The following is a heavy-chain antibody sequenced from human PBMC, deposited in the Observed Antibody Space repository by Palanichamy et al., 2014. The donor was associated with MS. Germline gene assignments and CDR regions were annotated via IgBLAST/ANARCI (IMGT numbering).Heavy chain of an antibody. CDR3: ARVDYGDYASGFDI. CDR2: IYSGGTT. D-gene: IGHD4-17*01. J-gene: IGHJ3*02. Sequence: EVQLVQSGGGLVXPGGSLRLSCAASGLNVSSHSMTWVRQAPGKGLEWISVIYSGGTTYHADSVKGRFIISRDNSKNTLYLQVNSLRLEDSAVYYCARVDYGDYASGFDIWGQGTMLTVSS. V-gene: IGHV3-66*01. CDR1: GLNVSSHS.